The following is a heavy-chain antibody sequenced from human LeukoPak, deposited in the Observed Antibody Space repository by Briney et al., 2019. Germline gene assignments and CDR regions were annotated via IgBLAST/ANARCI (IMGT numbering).Heavy chain of an antibody. D-gene: IGHD1-26*01. Sequence: SETLSLTCTVSGGSISSHFWSWIRQPPGKGLEWIGSIYSSGTTYYNPSLKSRVTVVIDTTKNQFSLALSSVTAADTALYYCARASGSYRSRIDIWGQGTLVTVSS. J-gene: IGHJ3*02. CDR3: ARASGSYRSRIDI. CDR1: GGSISSHF. V-gene: IGHV4-39*07. CDR2: IYSSGTT.